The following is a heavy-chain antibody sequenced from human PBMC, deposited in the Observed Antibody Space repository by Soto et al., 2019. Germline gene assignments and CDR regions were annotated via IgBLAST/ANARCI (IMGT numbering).Heavy chain of an antibody. V-gene: IGHV3-9*01. Sequence: EVQLVESGGGLVQPGRSLRLSCAASGFTFDDYAMHWVRRAPGKGLEWVSGISWNSGSIGYADSVKGRFTIARDNAKNSMYLQMNSLRAEDTALYYCAKDDCGGDCYSGFQHWGQGTLVTVSS. CDR3: AKDDCGGDCYSGFQH. CDR2: ISWNSGSI. CDR1: GFTFDDYA. J-gene: IGHJ1*01. D-gene: IGHD2-21*01.